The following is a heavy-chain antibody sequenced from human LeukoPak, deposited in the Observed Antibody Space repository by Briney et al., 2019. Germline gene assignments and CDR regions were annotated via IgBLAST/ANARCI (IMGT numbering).Heavy chain of an antibody. CDR1: GGSISSGSYY. CDR3: ARAKSGAFDI. V-gene: IGHV4-61*02. Sequence: PSQTLSLTCTVSGGSISSGSYYWSWIRQPAGKGLEWIGRIYTSGSTNYNPSLKRRVTISVDTSKNQFSLKLSSVTAAATAVYYCARAKSGAFDIWGRGTMVTVSS. D-gene: IGHD1-26*01. CDR2: IYTSGST. J-gene: IGHJ3*02.